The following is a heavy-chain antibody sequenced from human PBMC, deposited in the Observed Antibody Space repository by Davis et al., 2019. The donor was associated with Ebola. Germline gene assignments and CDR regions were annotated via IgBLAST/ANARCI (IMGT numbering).Heavy chain of an antibody. Sequence: AASVKVSCKASGGTFSSYAISWVRQAPGQGLEWMGRIIPILGIANYEQKFQGRVTITADKSTSTAYMELSSLRSEDTAVYYCARGESAYCSSTSCYTRDYYYGMDVWGQGTTVTVSS. CDR1: GGTFSSYA. CDR3: ARGESAYCSSTSCYTRDYYYGMDV. CDR2: IIPILGIA. D-gene: IGHD2-2*02. J-gene: IGHJ6*02. V-gene: IGHV1-69*04.